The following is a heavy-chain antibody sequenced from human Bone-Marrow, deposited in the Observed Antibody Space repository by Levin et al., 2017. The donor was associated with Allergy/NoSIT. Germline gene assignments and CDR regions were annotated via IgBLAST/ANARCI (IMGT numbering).Heavy chain of an antibody. CDR2: IYYSGST. CDR1: GGSIRTGGYH. V-gene: IGHV4-31*03. J-gene: IGHJ4*02. Sequence: SETLSLTCNLSGGSIRTGGYHWSWVRQHPGKGLEWIGYIYYSGSTYYNPSLKSRLTISIDTSKNQFSLRLTSVTAADTAVYYCAREDGYVVDDWSQGTHVTVA. CDR3: AREDGYVVDD. D-gene: IGHD5-24*01.